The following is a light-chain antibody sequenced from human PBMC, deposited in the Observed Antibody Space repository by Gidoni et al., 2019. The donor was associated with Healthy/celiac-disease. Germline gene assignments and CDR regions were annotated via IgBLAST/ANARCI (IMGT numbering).Light chain of an antibody. V-gene: IGKV1-5*03. Sequence: DIQMTQSPSTLSASVGDRVTITCRASQSISSWLAWYQQKPGKAPKLLIYKASSLESGVPSRFSGSGSGTEFTLTISSLQPDDFATYYCQQYNSPPYTFXXXTKLEIK. CDR3: QQYNSPPYT. J-gene: IGKJ2*01. CDR1: QSISSW. CDR2: KAS.